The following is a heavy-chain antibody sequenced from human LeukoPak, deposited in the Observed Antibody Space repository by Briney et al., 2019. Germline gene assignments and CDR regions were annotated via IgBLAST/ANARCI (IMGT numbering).Heavy chain of an antibody. CDR2: ISSSSSTI. CDR1: GFTFSSYS. D-gene: IGHD6-13*01. Sequence: GGSLRLSCAASGFTFSSYSMNWVRQAPGKGLEWVSYISSSSSTIYYADSVKGRFTISRDNAKNSPYLQMNSLRAEDTAVYYCAREGSSSWYWSWFDPWGQGTLVTVSS. V-gene: IGHV3-48*01. J-gene: IGHJ5*02. CDR3: AREGSSSWYWSWFDP.